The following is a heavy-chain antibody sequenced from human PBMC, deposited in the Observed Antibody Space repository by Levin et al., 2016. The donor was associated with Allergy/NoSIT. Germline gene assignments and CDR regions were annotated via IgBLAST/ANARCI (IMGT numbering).Heavy chain of an antibody. CDR1: GFTFSNYA. D-gene: IGHD1-1*01. V-gene: IGHV3-23*01. CDR3: ARDKYTYYFDT. J-gene: IGHJ4*02. Sequence: GESLKISCAASGFTFSNYAMSWVRQAPGKGLERVSTISASGVSTYYTDSVKGRFTISRDNSKDTLYLQMSSLRAEDTALYYCARDKYTYYFDTWGQGTLVTVSS. CDR2: ISASGVST.